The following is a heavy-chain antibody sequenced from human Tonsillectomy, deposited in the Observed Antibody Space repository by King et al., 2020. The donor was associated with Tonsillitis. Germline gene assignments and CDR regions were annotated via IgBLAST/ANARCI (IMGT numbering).Heavy chain of an antibody. V-gene: IGHV1-18*04. CDR3: ARGGLGYCSGGSCYCDY. CDR2: ISAYNGKT. Sequence: VQLVESGAEVKKPGASVKVSCKASGYTFTSYGISWVRQAPGQGLEWMGWISAYNGKTNYAQKLQGRVSMTTDTSTSTAYMELRSLRSDDTAVYYCARGGLGYCSGGSCYCDYWGQGTLVTVSS. D-gene: IGHD2-15*01. J-gene: IGHJ4*02. CDR1: GYTFTSYG.